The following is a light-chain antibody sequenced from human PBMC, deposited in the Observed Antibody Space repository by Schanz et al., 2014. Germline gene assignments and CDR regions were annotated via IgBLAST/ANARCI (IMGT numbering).Light chain of an antibody. J-gene: IGLJ3*02. V-gene: IGLV2-11*01. CDR1: SSDVGGYNY. Sequence: QSALTQPRSVSGSPGQSVTISCTGTSSDVGGYNYVSWYQQHPGKAPKLMIFDVNQRPSGVPDRFSGSKSGTSASLAISGLRSEDEADYYCAAWDDSLSGPKVFGGGTKLTVL. CDR2: DVN. CDR3: AAWDDSLSGPKV.